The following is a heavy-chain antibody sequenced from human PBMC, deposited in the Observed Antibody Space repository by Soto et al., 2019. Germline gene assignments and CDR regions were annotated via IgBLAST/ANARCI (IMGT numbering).Heavy chain of an antibody. J-gene: IGHJ5*02. Sequence: QVQLVQSGAEVKKPGASVKVSCKASGYTFTSYGISWVRQAPGQGREWMGWISAYNGNTNYAQKLQGRVTMTTDTSTSTAYMELRSLRSDDTAVYYCARALPPMVRGATNWFDPWGQGTLVTVSS. D-gene: IGHD3-10*01. CDR1: GYTFTSYG. CDR2: ISAYNGNT. V-gene: IGHV1-18*01. CDR3: ARALPPMVRGATNWFDP.